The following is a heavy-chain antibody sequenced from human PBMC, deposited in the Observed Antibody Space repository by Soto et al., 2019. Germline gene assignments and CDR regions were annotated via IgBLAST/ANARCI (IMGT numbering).Heavy chain of an antibody. CDR3: ARDGQWLVLKFYFDY. D-gene: IGHD6-19*01. CDR1: GFTFSSYA. CDR2: ISYDGSNK. V-gene: IGHV3-30-3*01. Sequence: GGSLRLSCAASGFTFSSYAMHWVRQAPGKGLEWVAVISYDGSNKYYADSVKGRFTISRDNSKNTLYLQMNSLRAEDTAVYYCARDGQWLVLKFYFDYWGQGTLVTVSS. J-gene: IGHJ4*02.